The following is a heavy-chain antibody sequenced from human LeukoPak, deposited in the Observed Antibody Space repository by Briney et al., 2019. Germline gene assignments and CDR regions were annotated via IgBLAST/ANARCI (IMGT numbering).Heavy chain of an antibody. Sequence: ASVKVSCKASGYTFTSYDINWVRQATGQGLEWMGWMNPNSGNTGYAQKFQGRVTMTRNTSISTAYMELSSLRSEDTAVYYCARLPPRRKGGSPLNWFDPWGQGTLVTVSS. CDR3: ARLPPRRKGGSPLNWFDP. J-gene: IGHJ5*02. D-gene: IGHD3-16*01. CDR2: MNPNSGNT. CDR1: GYTFTSYD. V-gene: IGHV1-8*01.